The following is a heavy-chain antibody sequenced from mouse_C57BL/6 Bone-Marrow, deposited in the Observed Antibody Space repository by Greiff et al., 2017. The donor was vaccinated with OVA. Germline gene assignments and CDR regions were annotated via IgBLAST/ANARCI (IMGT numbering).Heavy chain of an antibody. V-gene: IGHV14-4*01. CDR2: IDPENGDT. D-gene: IGHD1-1*01. CDR3: TTKKSYGLFAY. J-gene: IGHJ3*01. Sequence: EVQLQQSGAELVRPGASVKLSCTASGFNIKDDYMHWVKQRPEQGLEWIGWIDPENGDTEYASKFQGKATITADTSSNTAYLQLSSLTSEDTAVYYCTTKKSYGLFAYWGQGTLVTVSA. CDR1: GFNIKDDY.